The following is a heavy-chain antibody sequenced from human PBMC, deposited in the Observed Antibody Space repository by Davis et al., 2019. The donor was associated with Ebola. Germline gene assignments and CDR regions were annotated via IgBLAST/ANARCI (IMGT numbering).Heavy chain of an antibody. D-gene: IGHD2-21*02. CDR3: VREEVTADY. V-gene: IGHV3-74*01. Sequence: GESLKISCAASGFTFANYEMNWVRQAPGKGLVWVSRINTSGTTTTYADSVKGRFTISRDNAKNTVYLQMNGLRAEDTAVYYCVREEVTADYWGQGTLVTVSS. J-gene: IGHJ4*02. CDR2: INTSGTTT. CDR1: GFTFANYE.